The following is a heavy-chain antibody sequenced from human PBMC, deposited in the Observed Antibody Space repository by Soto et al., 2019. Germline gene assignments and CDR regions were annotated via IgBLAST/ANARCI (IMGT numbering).Heavy chain of an antibody. V-gene: IGHV4-34*01. CDR1: GGSFSGYY. J-gene: IGHJ4*02. D-gene: IGHD2-15*01. CDR2: INHSGST. Sequence: SETLSLTCAVYGGSFSGYYWSWIRQPPGKGLEWIGEINHSGSTNYNPSLKSRVTISVDTSKNQFSLKLSSVTAADTAVYYCARAKTLKRYCSGGSCRRVLDYWGQGTLVTVS. CDR3: ARAKTLKRYCSGGSCRRVLDY.